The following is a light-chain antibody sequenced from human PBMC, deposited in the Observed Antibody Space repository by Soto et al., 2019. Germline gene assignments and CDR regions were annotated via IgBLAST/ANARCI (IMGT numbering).Light chain of an antibody. V-gene: IGKV3-20*01. CDR2: GAS. CDR3: QQYGSSSWT. CDR1: QSVSSTY. Sequence: EIVLTQSPGTLSLSPGESATLSCRASQSVSSTYLAWYQQKPGQTPRLLIYGASSRATGIPDRFSGSGSGTDFTLTISRLEPEDFAVYYRQQYGSSSWTFGQGTKVEIK. J-gene: IGKJ1*01.